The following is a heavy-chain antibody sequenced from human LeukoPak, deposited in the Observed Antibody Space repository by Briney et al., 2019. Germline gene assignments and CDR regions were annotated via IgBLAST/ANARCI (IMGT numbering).Heavy chain of an antibody. CDR1: GFTFSSYG. J-gene: IGHJ5*02. D-gene: IGHD1-1*01. V-gene: IGHV3-30*02. CDR3: ATEQLGAHDL. Sequence: PGGSLRLSCAASGFTFSSYGMHWVRQAPGKGLEWVAFIQYDGDNKYYADSMKGRFTISRDNSKNTLYLQMHSLRAEDTAVYYCATEQLGAHDLWGQGTLVTVSS. CDR2: IQYDGDNK.